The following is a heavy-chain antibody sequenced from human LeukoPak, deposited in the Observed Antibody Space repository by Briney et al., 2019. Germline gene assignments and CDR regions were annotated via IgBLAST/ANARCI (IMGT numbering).Heavy chain of an antibody. Sequence: GGSLRLSCAASGFTFSNAWMSWVRQAPGKGLEWVGRIKSKTDGGTTDYTAPVKGSFTISRDDSKNTLYLQMNSLKTEDTAVYYCTTGNPAYCGGDCYSDYWGQGTLVTVSS. J-gene: IGHJ4*02. V-gene: IGHV3-15*01. CDR1: GFTFSNAW. D-gene: IGHD2-21*02. CDR3: TTGNPAYCGGDCYSDY. CDR2: IKSKTDGGTT.